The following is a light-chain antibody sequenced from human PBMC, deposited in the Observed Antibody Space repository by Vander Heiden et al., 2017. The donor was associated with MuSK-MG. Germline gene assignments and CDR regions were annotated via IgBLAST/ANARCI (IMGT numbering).Light chain of an antibody. V-gene: IGLV2-14*03. CDR3: GSYKSSTTLV. CDR2: DVR. CDR1: SRDVGGYNY. J-gene: IGLJ2*01. Sequence: QSALTQPASVSGSPGQSITISRTGTSRDVGGYNYVYWYQQHPATAPIRIIYDVRKRPSGVSNRFSGSKSGNTASLTISGLQAGDDADYYCGSYKSSTTLVFGGGTKLTVL.